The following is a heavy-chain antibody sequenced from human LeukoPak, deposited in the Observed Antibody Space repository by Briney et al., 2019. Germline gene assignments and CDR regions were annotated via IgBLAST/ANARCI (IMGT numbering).Heavy chain of an antibody. CDR3: VKGLYMLDY. D-gene: IGHD3-3*01. CDR1: GFIFRDYA. V-gene: IGHV3-23*01. CDR2: IAYIGS. Sequence: GGSLRLSCAACGFIFRDYAMTWVRQTPGKGPEWVSTIAYIGSYYADSVKGRFSISRDDSKNTLYLQMNNLRADDSAVYFCVKGLYMLDYWGQGTLVTVSS. J-gene: IGHJ4*02.